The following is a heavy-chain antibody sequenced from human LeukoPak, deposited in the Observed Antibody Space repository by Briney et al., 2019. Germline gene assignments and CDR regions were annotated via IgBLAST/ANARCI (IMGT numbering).Heavy chain of an antibody. CDR1: GGSISSYY. J-gene: IGHJ6*02. V-gene: IGHV4-59*01. CDR3: ARERAVAGKAYYYYGMDV. D-gene: IGHD6-19*01. CDR2: IYYSGST. Sequence: PSETLSLTCTVSGGSISSYYWSWIRQPPGKGLEWIGYIYYSGSTNYNPSLKSRVTISVDTSKNQFSLKLSSVTAADTAAYYCARERAVAGKAYYYYGMDVWGQGTTVTASS.